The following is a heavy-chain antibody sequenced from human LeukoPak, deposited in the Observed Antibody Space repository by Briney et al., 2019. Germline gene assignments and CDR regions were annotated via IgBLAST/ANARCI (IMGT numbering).Heavy chain of an antibody. Sequence: GESLKISCKGSGYSFTSYWIGWVRQVPGKGLEWMGIIYPGDSDTRYSPSFQGQVTISADKSISTAYLQWSSLKASDTAMYYCARHSSYYGSGSNYWGQGTLVTVSS. D-gene: IGHD3-10*01. J-gene: IGHJ4*02. V-gene: IGHV5-51*01. CDR1: GYSFTSYW. CDR3: ARHSSYYGSGSNY. CDR2: IYPGDSDT.